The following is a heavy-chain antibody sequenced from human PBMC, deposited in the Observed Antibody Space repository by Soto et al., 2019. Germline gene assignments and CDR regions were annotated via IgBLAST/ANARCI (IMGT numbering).Heavy chain of an antibody. CDR2: INSGGST. CDR3: ARDRLNCRGGRWFGVPMAV. V-gene: IGHV3-66*01. Sequence: EVQLVESGGGLVQPGGSLRLSCAASGFTVSSKYMSWVRQAPGRGLEWVSLINSGGSTSHADSVKGRFTISRDNSKNTLHLQMNSLRGEATAVYYCARDRLNCRGGRWFGVPMAVWGKGTTVTFSS. D-gene: IGHD2-15*01. J-gene: IGHJ6*03. CDR1: GFTVSSKY.